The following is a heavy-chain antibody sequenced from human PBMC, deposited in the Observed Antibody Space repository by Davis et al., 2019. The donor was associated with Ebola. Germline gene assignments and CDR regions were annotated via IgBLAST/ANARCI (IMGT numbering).Heavy chain of an antibody. CDR3: TSTLDGDYVDY. CDR1: GFTFSGSA. V-gene: IGHV3-73*01. CDR2: IRSKANSYAT. Sequence: GESLKISYAASGFTFSGSAMHWVRQASGKGLEWVGRIRSKANSYATAYAASVKGRFTISRDDSKNTAYLQMNSLKTEDTAVYYCTSTLDGDYVDYWGQGTLVTVSS. J-gene: IGHJ4*02. D-gene: IGHD4-17*01.